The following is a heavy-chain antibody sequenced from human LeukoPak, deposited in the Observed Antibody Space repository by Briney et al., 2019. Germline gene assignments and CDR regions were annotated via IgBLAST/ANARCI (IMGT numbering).Heavy chain of an antibody. CDR3: ARVVSMVRGASSGMDV. D-gene: IGHD3-10*01. CDR1: GFTFSSYW. CDR2: INGDGSGT. J-gene: IGHJ6*02. V-gene: IGHV3-74*01. Sequence: GGSLRLSCAASGFTFSSYWMHWVRQAPGKGLVWVSRINGDGSGTTYADSVRGRFTISRDNAKNTLNLQMSSLRAEDTAVYYCARVVSMVRGASSGMDVWGQGTTVTVFS.